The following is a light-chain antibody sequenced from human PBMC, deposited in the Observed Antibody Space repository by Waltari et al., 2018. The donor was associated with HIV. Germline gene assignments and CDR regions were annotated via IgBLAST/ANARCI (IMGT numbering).Light chain of an antibody. J-gene: IGLJ3*02. CDR2: KDS. Sequence: SYELTQPSSVSVSPGQTARITCSGDVLATKYSRWFQQKPGQAPVLVIYKDSERPSGIPERFSGSRSGTKVTLTISGAQVEDEADYYCYSAADNNWVFGGGTKLTVL. V-gene: IGLV3-27*01. CDR1: VLATKY. CDR3: YSAADNNWV.